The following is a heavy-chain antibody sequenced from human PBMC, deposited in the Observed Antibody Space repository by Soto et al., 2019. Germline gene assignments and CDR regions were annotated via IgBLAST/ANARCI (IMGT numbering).Heavy chain of an antibody. Sequence: GGSLRLSCAASGFTFDDYTMHWVRQAPGKGLEWVSLISWDGGSTYYADSVKGRFTISRDNSKNSLYLQMNSLRTEDTALYYCAIYMRTVVTPGVLDFSGQGNTVTVS. CDR2: ISWDGGST. CDR1: GFTFDDYT. V-gene: IGHV3-43*01. D-gene: IGHD4-4*01. CDR3: AIYMRTVVTPGVLDF. J-gene: IGHJ6*02.